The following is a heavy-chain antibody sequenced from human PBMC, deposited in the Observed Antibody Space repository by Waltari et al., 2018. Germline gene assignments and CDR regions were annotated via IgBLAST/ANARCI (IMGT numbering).Heavy chain of an antibody. J-gene: IGHJ4*02. CDR1: AYSLISNSF. CDR2: VDRSGRT. CDR3: ARDRGRGLYLDS. Sequence: QFQLQESGPGLVKPSGTLSLTCVVPAYSLISNSFWGWVRQSPGKGLEWIGQVDRSGRTNYSPSFASRVIMSLDTSINHFSLNMHSATAADTAVYYCARDRGRGLYLDSWGRGILVSVSP. D-gene: IGHD2-15*01. V-gene: IGHV4-4*02.